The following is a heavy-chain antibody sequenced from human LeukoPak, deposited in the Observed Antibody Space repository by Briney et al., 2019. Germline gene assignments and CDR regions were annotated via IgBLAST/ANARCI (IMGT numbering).Heavy chain of an antibody. Sequence: SETLSLTCTVSSGSITGYYWSWIRQPPGKGLEWIAYVYATGTTNCNPSLKTRATISIDTSKNQLSLTLTSLTATDTAVYYCARVGSGGAWFDFWGQGALVSISS. CDR1: SGSITGYY. V-gene: IGHV4-59*01. CDR3: ARVGSGGAWFDF. J-gene: IGHJ4*02. CDR2: VYATGTT. D-gene: IGHD6-19*01.